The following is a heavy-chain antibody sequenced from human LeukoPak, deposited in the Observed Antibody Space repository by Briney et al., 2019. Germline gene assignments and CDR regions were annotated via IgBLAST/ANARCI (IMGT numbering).Heavy chain of an antibody. CDR1: GGSFSGYY. CDR3: ARGRGIAARPSWSYCFDY. D-gene: IGHD6-6*01. J-gene: IGHJ4*02. V-gene: IGHV4-34*01. CDR2: INHSGST. Sequence: SETLSLTCAVYGGSFSGYYWSWIRQPPGKGLEWIGEINHSGSTNYNPSLKSRVTISVDTSKNQFSLKLSSVTAADTAVYYCARGRGIAARPSWSYCFDYWGQGTLVTVSS.